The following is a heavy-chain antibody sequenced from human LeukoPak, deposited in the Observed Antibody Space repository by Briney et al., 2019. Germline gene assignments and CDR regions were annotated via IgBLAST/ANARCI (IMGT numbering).Heavy chain of an antibody. J-gene: IGHJ3*02. Sequence: SETLSHTCTVSGGSISSYYWSWIRQPAGKGLEWIGRIYTSGSTNYNPSLKSRVTMSVDTSKNQFSLKLSSVTAADTAVYYCANEIAAAGTYAFDIWGPGTMVTVSS. CDR3: ANEIAAAGTYAFDI. V-gene: IGHV4-4*07. D-gene: IGHD6-13*01. CDR1: GGSISSYY. CDR2: IYTSGST.